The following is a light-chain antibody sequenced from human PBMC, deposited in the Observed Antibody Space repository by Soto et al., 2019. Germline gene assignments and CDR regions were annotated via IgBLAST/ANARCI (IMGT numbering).Light chain of an antibody. J-gene: IGKJ4*01. CDR2: GAS. CDR3: QQLHSFVLT. Sequence: IQLTQSPSSLSASIGDRVTITCRASQDISIYLVWYQQKWGEAPRLLIYGASTLQSGVPSRFSGSRSGTDFTLTIRGLQPEDFATYYCQQLHSFVLTFGGGTKVEMK. CDR1: QDISIY. V-gene: IGKV1-9*01.